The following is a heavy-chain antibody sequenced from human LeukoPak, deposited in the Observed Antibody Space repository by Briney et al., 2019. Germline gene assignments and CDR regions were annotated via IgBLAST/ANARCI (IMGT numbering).Heavy chain of an antibody. CDR3: ARVADSSSSLDY. CDR1: GGTFISYA. V-gene: IGHV1-69*05. J-gene: IGHJ4*02. CDR2: IIPIFGTA. D-gene: IGHD6-6*01. Sequence: SXKVSCKASGGTFISYAISWARQAPGQGLEWMGGIIPIFGTANYAQKFQGRVTITTDESTSTAYMELSSLRSEDTAVYYCARVADSSSSLDYWGQGTLVTVSS.